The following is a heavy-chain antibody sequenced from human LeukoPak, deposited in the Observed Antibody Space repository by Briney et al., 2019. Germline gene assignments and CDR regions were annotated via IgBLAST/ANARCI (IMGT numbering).Heavy chain of an antibody. V-gene: IGHV4-31*03. CDR2: IYYSGST. CDR1: GGSVGSGGYY. CDR3: ARANIAAAGKGFDY. D-gene: IGHD6-13*01. Sequence: PSETLSLTCTVSGGSVGSGGYYWSWTRQHPGKGLEWIGCIYYSGSTSYYPSLKSRLTISLDTSKNQFSLNLNSVTAADTAVYYCARANIAAAGKGFDYWGQGTLVTVSS. J-gene: IGHJ4*02.